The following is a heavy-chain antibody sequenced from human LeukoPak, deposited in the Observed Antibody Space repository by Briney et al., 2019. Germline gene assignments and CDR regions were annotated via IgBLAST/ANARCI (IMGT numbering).Heavy chain of an antibody. CDR3: ARAALRIAAAGPFDY. Sequence: ASVKVSCKASGGTFGSYAISWVRQAPGQGLEWMGGIIPIFGTANYAQKFQGRVTITTDESTSTAYMELSSLRSEDTAVYYCARAALRIAAAGPFDYWGQGTLVTVSS. J-gene: IGHJ4*02. CDR1: GGTFGSYA. V-gene: IGHV1-69*05. CDR2: IIPIFGTA. D-gene: IGHD6-13*01.